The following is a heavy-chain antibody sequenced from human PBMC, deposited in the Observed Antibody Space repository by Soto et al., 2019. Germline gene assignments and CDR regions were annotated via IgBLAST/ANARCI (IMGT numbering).Heavy chain of an antibody. J-gene: IGHJ6*01. CDR3: ARMGFDYDKSTVYYNVLHSFSMDV. Sequence: GESLKISCKGSGYSFTSYWIGWVRQMPGKGLEWMGIIYPGDSDTRYSPSFQGQVTISADKSISTAYLQWSSLKASDTAMYYCARMGFDYDKSTVYYNVLHSFSMDVWGQGTTVTVSS. D-gene: IGHD3-9*01. CDR1: GYSFTSYW. CDR2: IYPGDSDT. V-gene: IGHV5-51*01.